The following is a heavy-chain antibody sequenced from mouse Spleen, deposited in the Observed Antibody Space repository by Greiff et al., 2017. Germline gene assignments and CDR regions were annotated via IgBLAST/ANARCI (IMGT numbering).Heavy chain of an antibody. V-gene: IGHV5-9-3*01. CDR2: ISSGGSYT. J-gene: IGHJ3*01. D-gene: IGHD2-12*01. CDR1: GFTFSSYA. CDR3: ARQDDRTWFAY. Sequence: EVKLMESGGGLVKPGGSLKLSCAASGFTFSSYAMSWVRQTPEKRLEWVATISSGGSYTYYPDSVKGRFTISRDNAKNTLYLQMSSLRSEDTAMYYCARQDDRTWFAYWGQGTLVTVSA.